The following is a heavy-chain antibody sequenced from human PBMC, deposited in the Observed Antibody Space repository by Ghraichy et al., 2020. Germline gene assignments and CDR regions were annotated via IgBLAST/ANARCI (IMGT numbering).Heavy chain of an antibody. CDR1: AFAFSNAG. V-gene: IGHV3-15*07. D-gene: IGHD4-17*01. CDR3: TTLTMVTTGDF. J-gene: IGHJ4*02. Sequence: GGSLRLSCVASAFAFSNAGMHWVRQAPGKGLEWVGRIKRKVDGETTDYAAFVKGRFIISRDDSKNTLYLQMNSLKTDDTAVYYCTTLTMVTTGDFWGQGTLVTVSS. CDR2: IKRKVDGETT.